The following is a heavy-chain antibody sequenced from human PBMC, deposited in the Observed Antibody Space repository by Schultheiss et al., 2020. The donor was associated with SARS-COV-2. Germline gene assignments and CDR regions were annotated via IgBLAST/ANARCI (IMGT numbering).Heavy chain of an antibody. J-gene: IGHJ4*02. D-gene: IGHD6-6*01. V-gene: IGHV4-59*12. Sequence: SETLSLTCTVSGGSISSYYWSWIRQPPGKGLEWIGYIYYSGSTNYNPSLKSRVTISVDTSKNQFSLKLSSVTAADTAVYYCAAARKGDSSSSVSTSIDYLCQGTLVPIAS. CDR1: GGSISSYY. CDR2: IYYSGST. CDR3: AAARKGDSSSSVSTSIDY.